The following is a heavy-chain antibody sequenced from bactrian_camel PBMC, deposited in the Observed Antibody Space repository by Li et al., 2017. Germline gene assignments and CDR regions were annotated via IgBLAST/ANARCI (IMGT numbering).Heavy chain of an antibody. V-gene: IGHV3S40*01. J-gene: IGHJ6*01. Sequence: VQLVESGGGLVQPGGSLRLSCGASGFTFSRAGVSWVRQAPGKGLERVSSINSGSSTSMYADSVKGRFTISRDNAANTVYLQLNSLKTEDMAMYYCVRQDMGYWGQGAQVTVS. CDR1: GFTFSRAG. CDR2: INSGSSTS. CDR3: VRQDMGY.